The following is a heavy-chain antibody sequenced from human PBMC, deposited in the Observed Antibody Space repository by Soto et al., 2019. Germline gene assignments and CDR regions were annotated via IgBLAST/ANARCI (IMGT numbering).Heavy chain of an antibody. CDR2: LYTNENT. CDR1: GGSVNSYY. Sequence: SETLSLTCTVSGGSVNSYYWSWIRQPAGKGLEWIGRLYTNENTNYNPSLRSRVTMSVDTSKNQFSLTLSSVTAADTAVYYRATYNSGHYYFAMDVWGHGTTVTVSS. CDR3: ATYNSGHYYFAMDV. D-gene: IGHD1-20*01. J-gene: IGHJ6*02. V-gene: IGHV4-4*07.